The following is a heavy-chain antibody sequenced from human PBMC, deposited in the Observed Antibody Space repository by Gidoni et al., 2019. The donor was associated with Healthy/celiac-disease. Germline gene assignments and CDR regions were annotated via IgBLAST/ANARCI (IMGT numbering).Heavy chain of an antibody. CDR3: ARGVGKTGTVDYDY. CDR2: IYYSGST. J-gene: IGHJ4*02. V-gene: IGHV4-59*01. Sequence: QVPLQESGQGLGKPSETLSLTCTVSGGPISSYYWSWIRQPPGKGLEWIGYIYYSGSTNYNPALKSRVTISVDTSKNQCSLKLSSVTAADTAVYYCARGVGKTGTVDYDYWGQGTLVTVSS. CDR1: GGPISSYY. D-gene: IGHD1-7*01.